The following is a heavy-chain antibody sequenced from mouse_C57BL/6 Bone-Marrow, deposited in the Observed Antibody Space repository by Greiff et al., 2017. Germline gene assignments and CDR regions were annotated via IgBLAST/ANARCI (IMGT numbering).Heavy chain of an antibody. D-gene: IGHD1-1*01. CDR2: IWSDGST. CDR3: ARHVTTVVAMDYAMDY. V-gene: IGHV2-6-1*01. CDR1: GFSLTSYG. Sequence: QVQLKESGPGLVAPSQSLSITCTVSGFSLTSYGVHWVRQPPGKGLEWLVVIWSDGSTTYNSALKSRLSISKDNSKSQVFLKMNSLQTDDTAMYYCARHVTTVVAMDYAMDYWGQGTSVTVSS. J-gene: IGHJ4*01.